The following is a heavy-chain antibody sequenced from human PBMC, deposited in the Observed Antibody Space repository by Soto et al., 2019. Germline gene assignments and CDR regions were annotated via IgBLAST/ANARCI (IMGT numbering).Heavy chain of an antibody. CDR2: IIPIFGTA. V-gene: IGHV1-69*01. CDR1: GGTFSSYA. Sequence: QVQLVQSGAEVKKPGSSVKVSCKASGGTFSSYAISWVRQAPGQGLEWMGGIIPIFGTANYAQKFQGRVTITADESTTTANMELRSLRSEDTAVYYCARGVIMSTVNTSRSRYWYFDLWGRGTLVTVSS. D-gene: IGHD4-17*01. CDR3: ARGVIMSTVNTSRSRYWYFDL. J-gene: IGHJ2*01.